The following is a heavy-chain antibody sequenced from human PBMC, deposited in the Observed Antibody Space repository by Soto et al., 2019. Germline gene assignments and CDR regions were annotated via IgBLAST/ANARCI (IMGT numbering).Heavy chain of an antibody. J-gene: IGHJ3*02. CDR1: GYTFFTYG. D-gene: IGHD2-2*01. CDR3: VRYAASSSRARALDI. V-gene: IGHV1-18*01. CDR2: ISGDNGDT. Sequence: QVQLVQSGAEVRKPGDSVKVSCKASGYTFFTYGVSWLRQAPGQGLEWMGWISGDNGDTNYAQKVQGRVTMTTDTSTSPAYTELRRLSSEGTAVYYCVRYAASSSRARALDIWCQGTMVTFSS.